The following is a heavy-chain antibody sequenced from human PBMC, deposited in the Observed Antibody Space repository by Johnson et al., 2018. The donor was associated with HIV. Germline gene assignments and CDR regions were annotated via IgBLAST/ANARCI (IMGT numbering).Heavy chain of an antibody. CDR3: AREWELLGSAFDI. CDR1: GFTFSSHG. D-gene: IGHD1-26*01. J-gene: IGHJ3*02. CDR2: IRYDGSNH. Sequence: VQLVESGGGVVQPGGSLRLSCAASGFTFSSHGLHWVRQAPGMWLEWVPFIRYDGSNHYSSGSVMGRFTISRDNSKNTLYLQMNSLRAEDTAVYYCAREWELLGSAFDIWGQGTMVTVSS. V-gene: IGHV3-30*02.